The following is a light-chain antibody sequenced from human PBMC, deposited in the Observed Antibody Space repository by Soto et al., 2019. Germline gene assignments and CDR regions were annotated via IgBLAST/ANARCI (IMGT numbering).Light chain of an antibody. J-gene: IGLJ3*02. CDR1: TSNIGSNS. CDR3: AAWDGSLNGWV. Sequence: QSVLTQPPSASGAPGQRVTISCSGSTSNIGSNSVNWYQQLPGTAPKLLIYSNNKRPSGVPDRFSGSKSGTSASLAISGLQSGDEADYYCAAWDGSLNGWVFGGGTKLTVL. V-gene: IGLV1-44*01. CDR2: SNN.